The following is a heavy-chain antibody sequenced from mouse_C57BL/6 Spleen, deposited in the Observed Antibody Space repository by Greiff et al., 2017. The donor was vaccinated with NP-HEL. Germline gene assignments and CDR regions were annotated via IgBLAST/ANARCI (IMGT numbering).Heavy chain of an antibody. V-gene: IGHV14-2*01. J-gene: IGHJ3*01. CDR1: GFNITDYY. Sequence: VQLQQSGAELVKPGASVKLSCTASGFNITDYYMHWVKQRTEQGLEWIGRIDPEDGETKSAPKFQGKATITEDTSSNTAYRQLSSLTSEDTAVYYCARWGDLGFAYWGQGTLVTVSA. CDR2: IDPEDGET. CDR3: ARWGDLGFAY. D-gene: IGHD3-3*01.